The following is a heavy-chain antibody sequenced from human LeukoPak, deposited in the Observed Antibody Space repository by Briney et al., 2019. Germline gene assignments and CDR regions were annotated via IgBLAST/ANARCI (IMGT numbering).Heavy chain of an antibody. CDR2: ISSSSSYI. J-gene: IGHJ4*02. CDR1: GFTFSSYS. Sequence: GGSLRLSCAASGFTFSSYSMNWVRQAPGKGLEWVSSISSSSSYIYYADSLRGRFTISRDNAKNSLYLKMNSLRAEDTAVYYCARSFLSIAAAATDYWGQGTLVTVSS. D-gene: IGHD6-13*01. CDR3: ARSFLSIAAAATDY. V-gene: IGHV3-21*01.